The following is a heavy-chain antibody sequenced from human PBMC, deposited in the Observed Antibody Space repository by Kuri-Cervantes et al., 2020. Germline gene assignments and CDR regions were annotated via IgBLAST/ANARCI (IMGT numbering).Heavy chain of an antibody. Sequence: ESLKISCTVSGGSISSSSYYWGWIRQPPGKGLEWIGSIYYSGSTYYNPSLKSRVTISVDTSKNQFSLKLSSVTAADTAVYYCARARYYDSSGYSVGPSWYFDLWGRGTLVTVSS. CDR3: ARARYYDSSGYSVGPSWYFDL. CDR1: GGSISSSSYY. J-gene: IGHJ2*01. CDR2: IYYSGST. D-gene: IGHD3-22*01. V-gene: IGHV4-39*01.